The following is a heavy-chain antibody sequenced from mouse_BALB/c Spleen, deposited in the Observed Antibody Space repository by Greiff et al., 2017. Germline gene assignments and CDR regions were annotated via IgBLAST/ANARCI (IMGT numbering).Heavy chain of an antibody. V-gene: IGHV1-67*01. Sequence: VQLVESGPELVRPGVSVKISCKGSSYTFTDYAMHWVKQSHAKSLEWIGVISTYYGNTNYNQKFKGKATMTVDKSSSTAYMELARLTSEDSAVYYCARVGILRMDYWGQGTSVTVSA. CDR3: ARVGILRMDY. J-gene: IGHJ4*01. CDR1: SYTFTDYA. CDR2: ISTYYGNT.